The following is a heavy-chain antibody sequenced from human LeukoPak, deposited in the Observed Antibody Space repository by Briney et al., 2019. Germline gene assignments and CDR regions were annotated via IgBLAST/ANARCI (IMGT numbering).Heavy chain of an antibody. Sequence: GRSLRLSCAASGFTFSSYAMHWVRQAPGKGLEWVAVISYDGSNKYYADSVKGRFTISRDNAKNTLYLQMNSLRAEDTAVYYCASHYWGQGTLVTVSS. J-gene: IGHJ4*02. CDR3: ASHY. CDR2: ISYDGSNK. CDR1: GFTFSSYA. V-gene: IGHV3-30*04.